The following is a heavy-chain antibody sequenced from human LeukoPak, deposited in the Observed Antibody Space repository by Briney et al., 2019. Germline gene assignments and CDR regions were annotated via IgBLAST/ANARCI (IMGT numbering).Heavy chain of an antibody. D-gene: IGHD6-19*01. CDR3: ARDGIAVAGPKTGYYYYMDV. J-gene: IGHJ6*03. CDR2: ISSSGSTI. V-gene: IGHV3-11*04. Sequence: GGSLRLSCAASGFTFSDYYMSWIRQAPGKGLEWVSYISSSGSTIYYADSVKGRFTISRDDAKNSLYLQMNSLRAEDTAVYYCARDGIAVAGPKTGYYYYMDVWGKGTTVTVSS. CDR1: GFTFSDYY.